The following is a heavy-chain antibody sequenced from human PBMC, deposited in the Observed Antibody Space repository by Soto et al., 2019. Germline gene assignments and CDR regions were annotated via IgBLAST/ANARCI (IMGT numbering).Heavy chain of an antibody. Sequence: GSLRLSCAASGFTFSSYGMHWVRQAPGKGLEWVAVISYDGSNKYYADSVKGRFTISRDNSKNTLYLQMNSLRAEDTAVYYCANDRFSITGTIVGYFDYWGQGTLVTVSS. CDR3: ANDRFSITGTIVGYFDY. CDR2: ISYDGSNK. CDR1: GFTFSSYG. J-gene: IGHJ4*02. D-gene: IGHD1-7*01. V-gene: IGHV3-30*18.